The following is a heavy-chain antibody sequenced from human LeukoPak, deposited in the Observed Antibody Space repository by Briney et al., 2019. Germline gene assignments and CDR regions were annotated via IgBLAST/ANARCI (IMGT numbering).Heavy chain of an antibody. V-gene: IGHV3-23*01. Sequence: GGSLRLSCAASGFTFSSYGMSWVRQAPGKGLEWVSAISGSGGSTYYADSVKGRFTISRDNSKNTLYLQMNSLRAEDTAVYYCAKEEMYYDILTGPFFDYWGQGTLVTVSS. CDR2: ISGSGGST. D-gene: IGHD3-9*01. CDR1: GFTFSSYG. J-gene: IGHJ4*02. CDR3: AKEEMYYDILTGPFFDY.